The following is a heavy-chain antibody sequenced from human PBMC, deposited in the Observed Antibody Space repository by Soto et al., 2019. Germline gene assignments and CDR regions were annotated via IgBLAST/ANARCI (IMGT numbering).Heavy chain of an antibody. CDR3: ARRSGELSDAFDI. CDR1: GGSISSSSYY. V-gene: IGHV4-39*01. Sequence: QLQLQESGPGLVKPSETLSLTCTVSGGSISSSSYYWGWIRQPPGKGLAWIGSIYYSGSTYYNPSLKSRVTISVDTSKNQFSLKLSSVTAADTAVYYCARRSGELSDAFDIWGQGTMVTVSS. D-gene: IGHD1-26*01. J-gene: IGHJ3*02. CDR2: IYYSGST.